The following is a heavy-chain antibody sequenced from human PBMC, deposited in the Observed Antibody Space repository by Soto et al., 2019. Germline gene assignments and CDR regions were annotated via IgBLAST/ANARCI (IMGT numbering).Heavy chain of an antibody. D-gene: IGHD4-17*01. J-gene: IGHJ6*02. Sequence: QVQLQESGPGLVKPSQTLSLTCTVSGGSISSGGYYWSWIRQHPGKGLEWIGYIYYSGSTYYNPSLKSRVTISVDTSKNQFSLKLSSVTAADTAVYYCARDEATVTTAIGEAILGRVSYGMDVWGQGTTVTVSS. CDR2: IYYSGST. CDR3: ARDEATVTTAIGEAILGRVSYGMDV. V-gene: IGHV4-31*03. CDR1: GGSISSGGYY.